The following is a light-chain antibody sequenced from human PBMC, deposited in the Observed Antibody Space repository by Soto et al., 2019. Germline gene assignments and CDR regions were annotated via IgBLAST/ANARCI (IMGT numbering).Light chain of an antibody. CDR1: QSVSRF. CDR3: HQRSNWPLT. Sequence: EIVLTQSPTTLSLSPGEGATLSCRASQSVSRFLAWFQQKPGQAPRLLIYDASNRATGIPARFSGSGSGTDFTLTISSLEPEDFAVYYCHQRSNWPLTFGPGTKVDIK. CDR2: DAS. V-gene: IGKV3-11*01. J-gene: IGKJ3*01.